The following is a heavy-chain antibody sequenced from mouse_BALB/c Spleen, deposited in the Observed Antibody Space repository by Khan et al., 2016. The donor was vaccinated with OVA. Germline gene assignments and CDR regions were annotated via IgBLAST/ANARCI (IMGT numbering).Heavy chain of an antibody. Sequence: QVQLKQSGAEVVRPGASVKLSCKTSGYIFTSFWIQWVKQRSGQGLEWIARIYPATGSTYYNEKFKGKATLTADKSSNTVYMHLSSLKSEDSAVYFCARRAPDDAMEYWGQGTSVTVSS. CDR3: ARRAPDDAMEY. CDR1: GYIFTSFW. J-gene: IGHJ4*01. V-gene: IGHV1S132*01. CDR2: IYPATGST. D-gene: IGHD3-3*01.